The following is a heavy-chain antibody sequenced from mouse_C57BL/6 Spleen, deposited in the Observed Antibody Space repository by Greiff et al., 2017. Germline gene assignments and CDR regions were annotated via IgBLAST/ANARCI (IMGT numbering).Heavy chain of an antibody. Sequence: QVQLQQPGAELVKPGASVKLSCKASGYTFTSYWMHWVKQRPGQGLEWIGMIHPNSGSTNYNEKFKSKATLTVDKSSSTAYMQLSSLTSEDSAVYYCARNLRYYAMDYWGQGTSVTVSS. CDR1: GYTFTSYW. D-gene: IGHD3-2*02. V-gene: IGHV1-64*01. CDR3: ARNLRYYAMDY. J-gene: IGHJ4*01. CDR2: IHPNSGST.